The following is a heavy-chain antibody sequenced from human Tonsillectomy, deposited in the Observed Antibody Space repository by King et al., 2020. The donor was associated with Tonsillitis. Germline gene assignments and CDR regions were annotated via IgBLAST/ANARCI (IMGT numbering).Heavy chain of an antibody. CDR3: ARCLDVVVVAANNWFDP. CDR1: GGSISSGGYY. Sequence: QLQESGPGLVKPSQTLSLTCTVSGGSISSGGYYWSWIRQHPGKGLEWIGYIYYSGSTYYNPSLKSRVTISVDTSKNQFSLKLSSVTAADTAVYYCARCLDVVVVAANNWFDPWGQGTLVTVSS. J-gene: IGHJ5*02. CDR2: IYYSGST. V-gene: IGHV4-31*03. D-gene: IGHD2-15*01.